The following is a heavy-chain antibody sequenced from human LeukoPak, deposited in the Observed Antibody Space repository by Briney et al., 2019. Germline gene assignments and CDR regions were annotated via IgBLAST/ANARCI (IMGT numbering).Heavy chain of an antibody. J-gene: IGHJ6*03. Sequence: SVKVSCRASGGTFSSYAISWVRQAPGQGLEWMGRIIPIFGTANYAQKFQGRVTITTDESTSTAYMELSSLRSEDTAVYYCASQPYYYDSSGYYYSHYYYYYYMDVWGKGTTVTVSS. CDR2: IIPIFGTA. CDR3: ASQPYYYDSSGYYYSHYYYYYYMDV. V-gene: IGHV1-69*05. CDR1: GGTFSSYA. D-gene: IGHD3-22*01.